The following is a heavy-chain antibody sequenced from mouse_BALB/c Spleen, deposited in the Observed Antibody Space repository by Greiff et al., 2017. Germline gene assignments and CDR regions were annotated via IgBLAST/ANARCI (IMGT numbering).Heavy chain of an antibody. J-gene: IGHJ2*01. D-gene: IGHD2-4*01. CDR2: ISSGGSYT. Sequence: EVKLMESGGDLVKPGGSLKLSCAASGFTFSSYGMSWVRQTPDKRLEWVATISSGGSYTYYPDSVKGRFTISRDNAKNTLYLQMSSLKSEDTAMYYCARHSGYDYDRAYFDYWGQGTTLTVSS. CDR3: ARHSGYDYDRAYFDY. CDR1: GFTFSSYG. V-gene: IGHV5-6*01.